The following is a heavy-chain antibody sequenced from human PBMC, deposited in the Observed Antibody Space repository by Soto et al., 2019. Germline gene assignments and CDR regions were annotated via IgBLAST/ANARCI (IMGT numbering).Heavy chain of an antibody. D-gene: IGHD6-19*01. J-gene: IGHJ4*02. Sequence: PGGSLRLSSAASVFTFSRYWMHWVRPAPGKVLVWVSRINDGGSSTNYADSVKGRFTISRDNAKSTLYLQMNSLRADDTAVHYCARIEVGGTRDLDYWGQGILVTVSS. CDR3: ARIEVGGTRDLDY. CDR1: VFTFSRYW. CDR2: INDGGSST. V-gene: IGHV3-74*01.